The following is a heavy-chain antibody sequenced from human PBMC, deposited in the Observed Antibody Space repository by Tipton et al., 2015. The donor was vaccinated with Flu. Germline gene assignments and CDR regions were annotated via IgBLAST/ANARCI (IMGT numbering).Heavy chain of an antibody. CDR3: ARSSGSGTYLIFDF. D-gene: IGHD3-10*01. Sequence: TLSLTCTVSGGSMSSYYWAWIRQPAGKGLEWIGRMYTSGSTKYNPSLESRVTMSVDTSNNHFSLKLSSVTAANTAVYYCARSSGSGTYLIFDFWGQGTLATVST. V-gene: IGHV4-4*07. CDR2: MYTSGST. CDR1: GGSMSSYY. J-gene: IGHJ4*02.